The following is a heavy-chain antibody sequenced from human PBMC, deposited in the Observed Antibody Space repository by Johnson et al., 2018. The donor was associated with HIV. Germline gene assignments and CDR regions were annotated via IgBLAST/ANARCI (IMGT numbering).Heavy chain of an antibody. CDR3: ARGSRYTHDNDDVYLLQAFDI. D-gene: IGHD3-16*01. V-gene: IGHV3-30*03. CDR2: ISYDGSDK. Sequence: QVQLVESGGGLVQPGGSLRLSCAVSGFTFSSYWMSWVRQAPGKGLEWVAVISYDGSDKYYAASVKGRFTISRDSSKNTLYLQMNTLRADDTAVYYCARGSRYTHDNDDVYLLQAFDIWGQGTMVPVSS. J-gene: IGHJ3*02. CDR1: GFTFSSYW.